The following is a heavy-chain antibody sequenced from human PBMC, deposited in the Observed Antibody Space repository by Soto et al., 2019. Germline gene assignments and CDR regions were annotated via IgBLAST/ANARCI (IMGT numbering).Heavy chain of an antibody. CDR2: LDQSGGT. CDR1: GDSLRGQS. Sequence: QVQLQQWGAGLLKASETLSLTCAVVGDSLRGQSWNWIRKSPGKGLEWIGELDQSGGTNYNPSLKGRALISDDTSKNQFSLTLTSGNAADTAVYYCAREDSYGWSGESLDVWGQGTTVTVSS. V-gene: IGHV4-34*01. CDR3: AREDSYGWSGESLDV. J-gene: IGHJ6*02. D-gene: IGHD6-19*01.